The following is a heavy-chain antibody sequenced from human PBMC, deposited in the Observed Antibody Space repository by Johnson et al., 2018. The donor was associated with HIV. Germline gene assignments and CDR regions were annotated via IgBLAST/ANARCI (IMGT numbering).Heavy chain of an antibody. D-gene: IGHD3-16*01. J-gene: IGHJ3*02. V-gene: IGHV3-7*05. Sequence: VQLVESGGGLVQPGGSLRLSCAASGFTFSSFWMSWVRQAPGKGLEWVANIKQDGSEKYYVDSVKGRFTISRDNAKNSLYLQMNSLRAEDTALYYCARERVVQGDPDAFDIWGQGTMVTVSS. CDR1: GFTFSSFW. CDR2: IKQDGSEK. CDR3: ARERVVQGDPDAFDI.